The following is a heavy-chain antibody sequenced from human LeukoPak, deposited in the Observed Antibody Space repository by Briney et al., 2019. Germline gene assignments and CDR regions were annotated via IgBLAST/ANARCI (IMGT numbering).Heavy chain of an antibody. CDR1: GFTFSNAW. D-gene: IGHD3-22*01. J-gene: IGHJ4*02. CDR2: IKNKDDGGTT. CDR3: AAGLYDSGGVDQ. Sequence: PGGSLRLSCADSGFTFSNAWMTWVRQAPGEGLEWVGRIKNKDDGGTTDYAAPVKGKFTISRDDSEATLYLQMSSLETEDTAVYYCAAGLYDSGGVDQWGEGTLVAVSS. V-gene: IGHV3-15*01.